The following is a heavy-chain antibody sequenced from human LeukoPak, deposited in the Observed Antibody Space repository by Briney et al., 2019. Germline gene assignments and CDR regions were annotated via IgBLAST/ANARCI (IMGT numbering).Heavy chain of an antibody. Sequence: PQTLSLTCTVSVGSTSSGGYYWSWIRQHPGKGLEWIGYIYYSGSTYYHPSLKSRVTISVDTSKNQFSLKLSSVTAADTAVYYCARPMIVGDDAFDIWGQGTMVTVSS. CDR1: VGSTSSGGYY. CDR2: IYYSGST. V-gene: IGHV4-31*03. CDR3: ARPMIVGDDAFDI. D-gene: IGHD3-22*01. J-gene: IGHJ3*02.